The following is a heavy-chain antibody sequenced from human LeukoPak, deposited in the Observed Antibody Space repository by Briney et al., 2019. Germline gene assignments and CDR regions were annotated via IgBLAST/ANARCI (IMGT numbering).Heavy chain of an antibody. CDR2: IDNSEST. CDR1: GGSISNYY. Sequence: TSEPLSLTCTVSGGSISNYYWSWIRLPPGKGLEWIGHIDNSESTNYNPSLKSRVTISVDTSKNLVSLRLSSVTAADTAVYYCARESSMVRDSYFYSMDVWGQGTTVTVSS. D-gene: IGHD3-10*01. CDR3: ARESSMVRDSYFYSMDV. J-gene: IGHJ6*02. V-gene: IGHV4-59*01.